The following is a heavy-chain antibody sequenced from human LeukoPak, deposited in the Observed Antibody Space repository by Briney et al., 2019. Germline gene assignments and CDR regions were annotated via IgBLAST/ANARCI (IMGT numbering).Heavy chain of an antibody. J-gene: IGHJ4*02. D-gene: IGHD6-13*01. Sequence: GVSLRLSCAASGFTFSSYWMSWLPQAPGKGLEGVTNIKQGGSEKYYVVPVKGRFTISRDNAKNSLYLQMNSLRAEDTAVYYCARNLYYSSSPDYWGQGTLVTVSS. CDR1: GFTFSSYW. V-gene: IGHV3-7*01. CDR3: ARNLYYSSSPDY. CDR2: IKQGGSEK.